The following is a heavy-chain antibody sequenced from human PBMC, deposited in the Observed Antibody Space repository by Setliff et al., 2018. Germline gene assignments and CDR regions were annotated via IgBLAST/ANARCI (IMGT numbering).Heavy chain of an antibody. J-gene: IGHJ3*02. V-gene: IGHV4-59*11. D-gene: IGHD3-3*01. Sequence: ETLSLTCTVSGGSISNHYWSWIRQPPGKGLVWLGHISHSGNSNSNPSLSSRVTISVDTSKNQFSLKMSSVTAADTAVYYCARHNYFMIFGVDDAFDIWGQGTTVTVSS. CDR2: ISHSGNS. CDR1: GGSISNHY. CDR3: ARHNYFMIFGVDDAFDI.